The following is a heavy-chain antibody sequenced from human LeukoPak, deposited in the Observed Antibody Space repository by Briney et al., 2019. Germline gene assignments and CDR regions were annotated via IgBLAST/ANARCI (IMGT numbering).Heavy chain of an antibody. J-gene: IGHJ2*01. CDR2: IYYSGNT. V-gene: IGHV4-39*07. D-gene: IGHD6-6*01. Sequence: SETLSLTCTVSGDSISTSNTYWGWIRQPPGKGLEWIGSIYYSGNTYYNASLKSRVTISVDKSKNQFSLKLSSVTAADTAVYYCARGARGAARVFYCYFDLWGRGTLVTVSS. CDR1: GDSISTSNTY. CDR3: ARGARGAARVFYCYFDL.